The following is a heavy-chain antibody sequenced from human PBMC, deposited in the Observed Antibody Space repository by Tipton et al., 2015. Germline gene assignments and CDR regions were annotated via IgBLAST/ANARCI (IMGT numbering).Heavy chain of an antibody. D-gene: IGHD3-10*01. J-gene: IGHJ5*02. CDR2: IIPIFGTT. CDR3: ARDRGNWFDP. Sequence: QLVQSGPEVKKPGSSVKVSCKASGGTFSSFAFTWVRQAPGQGLEWMGGIIPIFGTTHYAQKFQGRVTITADKSPTAADMELRSLRSDDTAVYYCARDRGNWFDPWGQGTLVTVSS. V-gene: IGHV1-69*06. CDR1: GGTFSSFA.